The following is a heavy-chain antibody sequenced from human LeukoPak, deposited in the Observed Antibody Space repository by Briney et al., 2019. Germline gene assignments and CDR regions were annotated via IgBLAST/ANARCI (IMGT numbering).Heavy chain of an antibody. Sequence: ASVKVSCKPSGYTFTRYWIQWVRQAPGQGLEWMGLINPDGGSTAYAHRFQGRVILTRDTSTSTAYMDLSSLRSEDTAVYHCARAPRNSSTMLDYWGQGTLVTVSS. D-gene: IGHD6-13*01. J-gene: IGHJ4*02. CDR3: ARAPRNSSTMLDY. V-gene: IGHV1-46*01. CDR2: INPDGGST. CDR1: GYTFTRYW.